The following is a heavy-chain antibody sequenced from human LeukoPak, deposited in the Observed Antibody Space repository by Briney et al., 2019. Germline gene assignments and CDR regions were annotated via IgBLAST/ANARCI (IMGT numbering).Heavy chain of an antibody. V-gene: IGHV4-39*01. D-gene: IGHD1-26*01. CDR3: ATLGLLRGAGFNLATHFDF. CDR2: VHFTGST. CDR1: GVSISNNYYY. Sequence: SETLSLTCTVSGVSISNNYYYWAWIRQPPGEGLEMIVYVHFTGSTFYNSSLKSRFTISADSSQNQFTLSLTSVTAADTAVYYCATLGLLRGAGFNLATHFDFWGQGTLVTVSS. J-gene: IGHJ4*02.